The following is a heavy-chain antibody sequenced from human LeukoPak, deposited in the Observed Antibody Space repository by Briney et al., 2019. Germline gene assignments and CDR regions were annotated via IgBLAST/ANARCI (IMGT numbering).Heavy chain of an antibody. Sequence: ASETLSLTCTVSGGSISSGSYYWSWIRQPAGKGLEWIGRIYTSGSTNYNPSLKSRVTISVDTSKNQFSLKLSSVTAADTAVYYCASATTYDFWSGYYQGYFDYWGQGTLVTVSS. CDR1: GGSISSGSYY. CDR3: ASATTYDFWSGYYQGYFDY. J-gene: IGHJ4*02. V-gene: IGHV4-61*02. CDR2: IYTSGST. D-gene: IGHD3-3*01.